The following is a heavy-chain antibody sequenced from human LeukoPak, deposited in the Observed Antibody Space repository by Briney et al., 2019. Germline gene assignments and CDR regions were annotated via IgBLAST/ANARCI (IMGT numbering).Heavy chain of an antibody. CDR2: ISYDGSNK. Sequence: AGGSLRLSCAASGFTFSSYGMHWVRQAPGKGLEWVAVISYDGSNKYYADSVKGRFTISRDNSKNTLYLQMNSLRAEDTAVYYCAKERANSGYGYFDYWGQGTLVTVSS. CDR3: AKERANSGYGYFDY. V-gene: IGHV3-30*18. D-gene: IGHD5-12*01. J-gene: IGHJ4*02. CDR1: GFTFSSYG.